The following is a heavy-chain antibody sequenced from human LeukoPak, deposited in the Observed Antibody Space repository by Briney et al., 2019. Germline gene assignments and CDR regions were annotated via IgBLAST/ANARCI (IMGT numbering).Heavy chain of an antibody. Sequence: SETLSLTCAVYGGSFSGYYWSWIRQPPGKGLEWIGEINHSGSTNYNPSLKSRVTISIDTSKKQFSLKLSSVTAADTAVYYCARVSDFFDYYMDVWGKGTAVTVSS. D-gene: IGHD3/OR15-3a*01. J-gene: IGHJ6*03. CDR1: GGSFSGYY. V-gene: IGHV4-34*01. CDR3: ARVSDFFDYYMDV. CDR2: INHSGST.